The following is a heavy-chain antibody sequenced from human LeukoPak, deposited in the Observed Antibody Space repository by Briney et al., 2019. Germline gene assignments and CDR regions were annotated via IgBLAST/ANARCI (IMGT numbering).Heavy chain of an antibody. CDR1: GFTFSSYA. D-gene: IGHD4-17*01. V-gene: IGHV3-23*01. CDR2: ISGSGGST. CDR3: AKGGDYGDAFDI. Sequence: GGSLRLSCAASGFTFSSYAMSWVRQAPGKGLEWVSAISGSGGSTYYADSVKGRFTVSRDNSKNTLYLQMNSLRAEDTAVYYCAKGGDYGDAFDIWGQGTMVTVSS. J-gene: IGHJ3*02.